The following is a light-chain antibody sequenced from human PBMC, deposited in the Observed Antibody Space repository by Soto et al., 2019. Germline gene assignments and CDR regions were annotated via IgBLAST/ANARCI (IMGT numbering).Light chain of an antibody. V-gene: IGLV1-40*01. CDR2: DNT. CDR1: SSNIGAGYD. Sequence: QSVLTQPPSVSGAPGQGVTISCTGSSSNIGAGYDVHWYQQFPGTAPKLLISDNTNRPSGVPDRFSGSKSATSASLAITGLQAEDEADYYCQSYDKTLGVVFGGGTQLTVL. J-gene: IGLJ2*01. CDR3: QSYDKTLGVV.